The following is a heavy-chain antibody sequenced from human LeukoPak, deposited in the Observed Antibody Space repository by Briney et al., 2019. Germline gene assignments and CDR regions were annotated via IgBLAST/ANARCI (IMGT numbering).Heavy chain of an antibody. CDR1: GGSISSYY. CDR2: IYYSGST. V-gene: IGHV4-59*08. J-gene: IGHJ3*02. CDR3: ARHVGFFDAFDI. D-gene: IGHD3-3*01. Sequence: SETLSLTCTVSGGSISSYYWSWIRQPPGKGLEWIAYIYYSGSTNYNPSLKSRVTISVDTSKNQFSLKLSSVTAADTAVYFCARHVGFFDAFDIWGQGTMVTVSS.